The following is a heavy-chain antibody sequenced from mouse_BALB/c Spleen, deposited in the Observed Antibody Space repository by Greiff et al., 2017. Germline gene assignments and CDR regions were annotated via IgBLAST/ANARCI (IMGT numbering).Heavy chain of an antibody. CDR3: TREELGYGDPYYAMDY. D-gene: IGHD3-2*02. J-gene: IGHJ4*01. Sequence: EVQLQESGTVLARPGASVKMSCKASGYTFTSYWMHWVKQRPGQGLEWIGAIYPGNSDTSYNQKFKGKAKLTAVTSTSTAYMELSSLTTEDSAVYYCTREELGYGDPYYAMDYWGQGTSVTVSA. CDR2: IYPGNSDT. CDR1: GYTFTSYW. V-gene: IGHV1-5*01.